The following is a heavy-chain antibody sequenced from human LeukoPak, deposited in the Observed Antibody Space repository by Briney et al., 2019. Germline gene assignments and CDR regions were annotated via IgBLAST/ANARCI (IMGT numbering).Heavy chain of an antibody. V-gene: IGHV3-30*02. CDR2: IRYDGSNK. J-gene: IGHJ4*02. D-gene: IGHD5-18*01. CDR1: GFTFSSYG. Sequence: GGSLRLSCAASGFTFSSYGMHWVRQAPGKGLEWVAFIRYDGSNKYYADSVKGRFTISRDNSKNTLYLQMNSLRAEDTAVYYRAKVLGFADTAMVYDYWGQGTLVTVSS. CDR3: AKVLGFADTAMVYDY.